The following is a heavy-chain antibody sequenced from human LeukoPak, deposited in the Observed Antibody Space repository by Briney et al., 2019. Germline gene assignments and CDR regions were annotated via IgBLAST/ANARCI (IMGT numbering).Heavy chain of an antibody. V-gene: IGHV4-34*01. D-gene: IGHD3-3*01. CDR3: ARGPYYDFWSGYRYYYYYGMDV. Sequence: PSETLSLTCAVYGGSFSGYYWSWIRQPPGKGLEWIGEINHSGSTNYNPSLKSRVTISVDTSKNQFSLKLSSVTAADTAVYYCARGPYYDFWSGYRYYYYYGMDVWGQGATVTVSS. CDR2: INHSGST. CDR1: GGSFSGYY. J-gene: IGHJ6*02.